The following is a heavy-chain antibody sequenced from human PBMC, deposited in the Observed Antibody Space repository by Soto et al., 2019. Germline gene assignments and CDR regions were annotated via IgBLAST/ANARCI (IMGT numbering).Heavy chain of an antibody. V-gene: IGHV4-59*01. CDR3: ARGRYDFWSGYSHFDY. CDR2: IYYSGST. D-gene: IGHD3-3*01. J-gene: IGHJ4*02. Sequence: SETLSLTCTVSGGSISSYYWSWIRQPPGKGLEWIGYIYYSGSTNYNPSLKSRVTISVDTSKNQFSLKLSSVTAADTAVYYCARGRYDFWSGYSHFDYWGQGTLVTVSS. CDR1: GGSISSYY.